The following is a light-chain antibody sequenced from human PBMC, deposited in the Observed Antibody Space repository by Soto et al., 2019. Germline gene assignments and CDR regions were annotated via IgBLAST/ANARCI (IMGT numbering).Light chain of an antibody. CDR2: GNT. V-gene: IGLV1-40*01. J-gene: IGLJ1*01. CDR1: SSNIGAGYA. Sequence: QSVLTQPPSVSGAPGQRVTISCTGSSSNIGAGYAVHWYQQLPGKAPKLLIYGNTNRPSGVPDRFSGSKSVTSASLAITGLQAEDEADYYCQSYDSSLSASYVFGGGTKLTVL. CDR3: QSYDSSLSASYV.